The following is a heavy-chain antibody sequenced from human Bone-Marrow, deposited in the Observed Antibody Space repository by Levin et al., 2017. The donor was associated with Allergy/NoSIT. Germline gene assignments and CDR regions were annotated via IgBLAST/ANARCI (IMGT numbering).Heavy chain of an antibody. J-gene: IGHJ6*03. CDR1: GGSFSGYY. V-gene: IGHV4-34*01. CDR2: INHTGDT. CDR3: ARILTGQAVVVAAAKRPRDYMDV. Sequence: PSETLSLTCAVYGGSFSGYYWSWIRQSPGKGLEWIGEINHTGDTNYNPSLKSRVTISVDTSKNQFSLKVTSVTAADTAVYYCARILTGQAVVVAAAKRPRDYMDVWGDGTTVTVSS. D-gene: IGHD2-15*01.